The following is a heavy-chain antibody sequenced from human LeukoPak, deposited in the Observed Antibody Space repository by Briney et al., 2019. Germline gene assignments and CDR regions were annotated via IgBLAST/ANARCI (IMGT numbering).Heavy chain of an antibody. Sequence: GRSLRLSCAASGFTFSSYGMHWVRQAPGKGLEWVSGISSTGDDTYYADSVKGRFTISRDNSRNTLYLQMNSLRAEDTAVYYCAKRTGNAGGHFDYWGQGTLVAVSS. CDR1: GFTFSSYG. CDR2: ISSTGDDT. CDR3: AKRTGNAGGHFDY. J-gene: IGHJ4*02. V-gene: IGHV3-23*01. D-gene: IGHD3-10*01.